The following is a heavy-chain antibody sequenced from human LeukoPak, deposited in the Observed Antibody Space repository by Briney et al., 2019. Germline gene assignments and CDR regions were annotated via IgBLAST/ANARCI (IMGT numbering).Heavy chain of an antibody. V-gene: IGHV4-30-2*01. CDR1: GGSISSGGYY. CDR2: IYHSGST. Sequence: SETLSLTCTVSGGSISSGGYYWSWIRQPPGKGLEWIGYIYHSGSTYYNPSLKSRVTISVDTSKNQFSLKLSSVTAADTAVYYCARQGSVLLWFGEFISYNWFDPWGQGTLVTVSS. CDR3: ARQGSVLLWFGEFISYNWFDP. D-gene: IGHD3-10*01. J-gene: IGHJ5*02.